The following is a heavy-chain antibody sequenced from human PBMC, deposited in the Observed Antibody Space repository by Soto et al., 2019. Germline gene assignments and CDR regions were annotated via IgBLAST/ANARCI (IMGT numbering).Heavy chain of an antibody. CDR3: AKVPVGNYYDSSGYLDN. CDR1: GFTFSSYA. CDR2: ISGSGGST. Sequence: GGSLRLSCAASGFTFSSYAMSWVRQAPGKGLEWVSAISGSGGSTYYADSVKGRFTISRDNSKNTLYLQMNSLRAEDTAVYYCAKVPVGNYYDSSGYLDNWGQGTLVTVSS. J-gene: IGHJ4*02. D-gene: IGHD3-22*01. V-gene: IGHV3-23*01.